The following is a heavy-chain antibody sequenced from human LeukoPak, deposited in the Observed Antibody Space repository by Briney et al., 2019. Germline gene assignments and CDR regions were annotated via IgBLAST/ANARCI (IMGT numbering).Heavy chain of an antibody. V-gene: IGHV1-46*01. CDR2: INPSGGST. D-gene: IGHD6-19*01. CDR1: GYTFTSYY. CDR3: AAAVAGNLHFDY. Sequence: ASVKVSCKASGYTFTSYYMHWVRQAPGQGLECMGIINPSGGSTSYAQKFQGRVTMTRDTSTSTVYMELSSLRSEDTAVYYCAAAVAGNLHFDYWGQGTLVTVSS. J-gene: IGHJ4*02.